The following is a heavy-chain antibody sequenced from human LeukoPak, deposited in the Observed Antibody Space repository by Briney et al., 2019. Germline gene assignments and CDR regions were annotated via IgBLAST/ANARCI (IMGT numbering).Heavy chain of an antibody. Sequence: GGSLRLSCAASGFTFSRYGMHWVRQAPGKGLEWVSFTRFDGKNKYYADSVKGRFTISKDSSKNTLDLQMNSLRTEDTAVYYCARGGVYSSGWYVDYWGQGTLVTVSS. CDR1: GFTFSRYG. CDR3: ARGGVYSSGWYVDY. J-gene: IGHJ4*02. CDR2: TRFDGKNK. V-gene: IGHV3-30*02. D-gene: IGHD6-19*01.